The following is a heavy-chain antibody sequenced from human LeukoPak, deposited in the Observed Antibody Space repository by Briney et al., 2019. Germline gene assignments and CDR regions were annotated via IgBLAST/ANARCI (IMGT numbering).Heavy chain of an antibody. V-gene: IGHV3-15*01. CDR3: TTEGLY. Sequence: GGSLRLSCAASGFTFSEAWMSWVRQAPGKGLEWIGRVKSKTDGGSRDYARPAEGRFIISRDDSKYTLYLEMNSLKTDDTAVYYCTTEGLYWGQGTLVTVSS. J-gene: IGHJ4*02. CDR2: VKSKTDGGSR. CDR1: GFTFSEAW.